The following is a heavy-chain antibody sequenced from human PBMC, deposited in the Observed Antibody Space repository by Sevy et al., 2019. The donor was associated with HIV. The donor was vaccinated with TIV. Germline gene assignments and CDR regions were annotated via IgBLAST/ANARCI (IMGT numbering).Heavy chain of an antibody. V-gene: IGHV3-23*01. CDR1: GFTFSSYA. CDR3: AKDTIAAAGNKNYYYYGMDV. J-gene: IGHJ6*02. Sequence: GGSLRLSCAASGFTFSSYAMSWVRQAPGKGLEWVSAISGSGGSTYYALSVKGRFTISRDNSKNTLYLQMNSLRAEDTAVYYCAKDTIAAAGNKNYYYYGMDVWGQGTTVTVSS. D-gene: IGHD6-13*01. CDR2: ISGSGGST.